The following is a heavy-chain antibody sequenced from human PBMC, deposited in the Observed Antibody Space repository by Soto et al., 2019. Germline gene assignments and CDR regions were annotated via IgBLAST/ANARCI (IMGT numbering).Heavy chain of an antibody. Sequence: GGSLRLSCAASGFTLSDYLLHWVRQAPGKGLEWVAVISSDGSSKYYADSVKGRFTISRDNSRNTLYLQMNSLRAEATAVYYCAREYGSGWLYGMDVWGQGTTVTVSS. D-gene: IGHD6-19*01. J-gene: IGHJ6*02. CDR1: GFTLSDYL. CDR2: ISSDGSSK. CDR3: AREYGSGWLYGMDV. V-gene: IGHV3-30-3*01.